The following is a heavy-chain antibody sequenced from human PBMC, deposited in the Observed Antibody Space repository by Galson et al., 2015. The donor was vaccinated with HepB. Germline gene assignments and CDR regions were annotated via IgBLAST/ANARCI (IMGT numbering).Heavy chain of an antibody. CDR3: ARDVIAVAGPTRWFDP. CDR2: ISAYNGNT. J-gene: IGHJ5*02. CDR1: GYTFTSYG. V-gene: IGHV1-18*01. Sequence: SVKVSCKASGYTFTSYGISWVRQAPGQGLEWMGWISAYNGNTNYAQKLQGRVTMTTDTSTSTAYMELRSLRSDDTAVYYCARDVIAVAGPTRWFDPWGQGTLVTVSS. D-gene: IGHD6-19*01.